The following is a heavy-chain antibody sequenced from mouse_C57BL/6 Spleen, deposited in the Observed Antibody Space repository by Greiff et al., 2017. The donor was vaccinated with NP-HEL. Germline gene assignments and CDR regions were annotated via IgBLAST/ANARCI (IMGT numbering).Heavy chain of an antibody. Sequence: QVHVKQPGAELVKPGASVKLSCKASGYTFTSYWMHWVKQRPGQGLEWIGMIHPNSGSTNYNEKFKSKATLTVDKSSSTAYMQLSSLTSEDSAVYYCARSRYEYFDVWGTGTTVTVSS. CDR3: ARSRYEYFDV. J-gene: IGHJ1*03. CDR2: IHPNSGST. V-gene: IGHV1-64*01. CDR1: GYTFTSYW. D-gene: IGHD1-1*01.